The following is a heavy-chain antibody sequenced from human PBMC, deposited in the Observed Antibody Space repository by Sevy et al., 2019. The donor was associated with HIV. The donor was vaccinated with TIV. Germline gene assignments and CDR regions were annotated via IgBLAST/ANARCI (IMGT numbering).Heavy chain of an antibody. J-gene: IGHJ6*02. Sequence: GGSLRLSCSASGFTFSSYAMHWVRQAPGKGLEYVSAISSNGGSTYYADSVKGRFTISRDNSKNTLYLQMSSLRAEDTAVYYCARVVAYCSGGSCFPGYYYGMDVWGQGTTVTVSS. D-gene: IGHD2-15*01. V-gene: IGHV3-64D*06. CDR1: GFTFSSYA. CDR2: ISSNGGST. CDR3: ARVVAYCSGGSCFPGYYYGMDV.